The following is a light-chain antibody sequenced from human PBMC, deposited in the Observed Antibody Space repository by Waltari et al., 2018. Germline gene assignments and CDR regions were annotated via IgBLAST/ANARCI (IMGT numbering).Light chain of an antibody. CDR2: EVS. Sequence: QSALTQPASVSGSPGPSLTISCTGTSSDVGGSNSVPWYQQHPGKAPKLMIYEVSNRPSGISNRFSGSKSGNTASLTISGLQAEDEADYYCCSYGGSNNLVFGGGTKLTVL. CDR3: CSYGGSNNLV. V-gene: IGLV2-14*01. J-gene: IGLJ3*02. CDR1: SSDVGGSNS.